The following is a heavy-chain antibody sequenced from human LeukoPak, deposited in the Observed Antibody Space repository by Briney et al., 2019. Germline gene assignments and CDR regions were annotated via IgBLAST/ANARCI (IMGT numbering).Heavy chain of an antibody. Sequence: GGSLRLSCAASGFTVSSNYMSWVRQAPGKGLEWVSVIYSGGSTYYADSVKGRFTISRHNSKNTLYLQMNSLRAEDTAVYYCAKDFPHCDPSPYGMDVWGQGTTVTVSS. J-gene: IGHJ6*02. CDR2: IYSGGST. CDR3: AKDFPHCDPSPYGMDV. CDR1: GFTVSSNY. V-gene: IGHV3-53*01. D-gene: IGHD2-21*01.